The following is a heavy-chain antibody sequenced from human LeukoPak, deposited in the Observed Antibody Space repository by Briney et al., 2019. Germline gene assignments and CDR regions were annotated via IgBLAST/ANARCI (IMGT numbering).Heavy chain of an antibody. D-gene: IGHD2-2*02. CDR2: SMSGGFL. J-gene: IGHJ5*02. Sequence: GGSLRLSCAASGFTFSSYGMSWVRQAPGKGLEWVASSMSGGFLHYADSVKGRFTVSRNNAENSVYLQLNSLRADDTAVYYCARDDHTSWFTAWGQGTLVTVSS. CDR1: GFTFSSYG. V-gene: IGHV3-21*01. CDR3: ARDDHTSWFTA.